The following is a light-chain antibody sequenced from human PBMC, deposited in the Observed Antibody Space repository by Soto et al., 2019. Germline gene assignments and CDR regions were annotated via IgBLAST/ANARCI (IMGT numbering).Light chain of an antibody. CDR3: CSYAGSDISI. Sequence: QSVLTQPRSVSGSPGQSVTISCTGTSSDVGGYNYVSWYQRHPGKAPKLIISDVTKRPSGVPDRFSGSKSGNTASLTISGLQAEDEADYDCCSYAGSDISIFGGGTKVTVL. J-gene: IGLJ2*01. CDR1: SSDVGGYNY. V-gene: IGLV2-11*01. CDR2: DVT.